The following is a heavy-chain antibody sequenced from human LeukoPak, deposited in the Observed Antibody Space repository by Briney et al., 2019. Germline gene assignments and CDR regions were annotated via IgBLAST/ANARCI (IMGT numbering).Heavy chain of an antibody. V-gene: IGHV3-15*01. D-gene: IGHD3-10*01. Sequence: GGSLRLSCVDSGFTFTNAGMSWVRQAPGKGLEWIGRIKSKTGGETTNYAEPVRGRFTISRDDSKSAVYLQMNSLKIEDTAVYYCTTDLGTYYHGSQRLIPIDYWGQGTLVTVSS. J-gene: IGHJ4*02. CDR3: TTDLGTYYHGSQRLIPIDY. CDR2: IKSKTGGETT. CDR1: GFTFTNAG.